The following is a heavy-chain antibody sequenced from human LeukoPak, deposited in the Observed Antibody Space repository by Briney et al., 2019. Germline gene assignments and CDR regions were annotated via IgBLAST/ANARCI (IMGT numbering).Heavy chain of an antibody. CDR2: VYYSGST. J-gene: IGHJ6*04. D-gene: IGHD2-2*01. V-gene: IGHV4-30-4*01. CDR1: GGSISSGDYY. CDR3: ARTLSRWSQLLSYYYGMDV. Sequence: SETLSLTCTVSGGSISSGDYYWSWIRQPPGKGLEWIGYVYYSGSTYYNPSLKSRVTISVDTSKNQFSLKLSSVTAADTAVYYCARTLSRWSQLLSYYYGMDVWGKGTTVTVSS.